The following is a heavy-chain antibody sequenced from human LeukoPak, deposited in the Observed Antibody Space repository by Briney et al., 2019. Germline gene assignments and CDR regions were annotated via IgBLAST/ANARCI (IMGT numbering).Heavy chain of an antibody. CDR2: ISGSGGST. CDR3: AKLLRGPPGSAYYFDY. J-gene: IGHJ4*02. V-gene: IGHV3-23*01. D-gene: IGHD2-8*02. Sequence: GGSLRLSCAASGFTFSSYAMSWVRQAPGKGLEWVSAISGSGGSTYYADSVKGRFTISRDNSKNTLYLQMNSRRAEDTAVYYCAKLLRGPPGSAYYFDYWGQGTLVTVSS. CDR1: GFTFSSYA.